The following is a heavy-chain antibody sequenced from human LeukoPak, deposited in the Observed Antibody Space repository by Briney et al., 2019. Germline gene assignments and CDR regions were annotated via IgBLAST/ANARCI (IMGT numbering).Heavy chain of an antibody. CDR2: IKQDGSEK. J-gene: IGHJ4*02. CDR1: GFTFSSYW. Sequence: GGSLRLSCAASGFTFSSYWMSWVRQAPGKGLEWVANIKQDGSEKYYVDSVKGRFTISRDNAKNSLYLQMNSLRAEDTAVYYCARVRGQRVDTAMVPPYYFDYWGQGTLVTVSS. D-gene: IGHD5-18*01. CDR3: ARVRGQRVDTAMVPPYYFDY. V-gene: IGHV3-7*01.